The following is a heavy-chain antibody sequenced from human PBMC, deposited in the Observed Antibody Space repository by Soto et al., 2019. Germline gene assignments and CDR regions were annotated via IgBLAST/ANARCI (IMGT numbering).Heavy chain of an antibody. V-gene: IGHV2-70*11. J-gene: IGHJ4*02. CDR2: IDWDDDK. CDR1: RYAVSTSVLC. D-gene: IGHD5-12*01. Sequence: PTLENPAPTFPLTCTFSRYAVSTSVLCVSWIRQPPGKALEWLARIDWDDDKYYSTSLKTRLTISKDTSKNQVVLTMTNMDPVDTATYYCARIRSGYDLEDYFDYWGQGTLVTVSS. CDR3: ARIRSGYDLEDYFDY.